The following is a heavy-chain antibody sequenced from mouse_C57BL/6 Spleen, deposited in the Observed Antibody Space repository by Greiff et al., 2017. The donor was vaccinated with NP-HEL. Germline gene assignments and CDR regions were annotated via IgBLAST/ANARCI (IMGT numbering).Heavy chain of an antibody. CDR2: ISDGGSYT. CDR1: GFTFSSYA. J-gene: IGHJ4*01. V-gene: IGHV5-4*01. Sequence: EVQRVESGGGLVKPGGSLKLSCAASGFTFSSYAMSWVRQTPEKRLEWVATISDGGSYTYYPDNVKGRFTISRDNAKNNLYLQMSHLKSEDTAMYYCARDRDYSNYVGAMDYWGQGTSVTVSS. CDR3: ARDRDYSNYVGAMDY. D-gene: IGHD2-5*01.